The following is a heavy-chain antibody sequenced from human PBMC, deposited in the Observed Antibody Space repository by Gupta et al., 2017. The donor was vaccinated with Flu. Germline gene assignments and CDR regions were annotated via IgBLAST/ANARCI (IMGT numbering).Heavy chain of an antibody. D-gene: IGHD3-10*01. CDR2: IKTKTDGATT. Sequence: EVQLVESGGGLVNPGGSLRLSCAASGFTFSNAWMSWVRQAPGKGLEWVGRIKTKTDGATTDYAAPVKGRFTISRDDSKNTLYLQMNSLKTEDTAMYYCAVGTYGFRDWGQGTLVTVSS. J-gene: IGHJ4*02. CDR1: GFTFSNAW. CDR3: AVGTYGFRD. V-gene: IGHV3-15*01.